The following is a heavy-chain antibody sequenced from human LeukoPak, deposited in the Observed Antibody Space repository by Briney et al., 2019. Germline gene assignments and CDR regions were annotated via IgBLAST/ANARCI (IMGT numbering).Heavy chain of an antibody. D-gene: IGHD6-13*01. Sequence: ASVKVSCKVSGYTLTELSMHWVRQAPGKGLEWMGGFDPEDGETIYAQKFQGRVTMTEDTSTDTAYMELSSLRSEDTAVYYCARAEDSSSIDAFDIWGQGTMVTVSS. V-gene: IGHV1-24*01. CDR3: ARAEDSSSIDAFDI. J-gene: IGHJ3*02. CDR2: FDPEDGET. CDR1: GYTLTELS.